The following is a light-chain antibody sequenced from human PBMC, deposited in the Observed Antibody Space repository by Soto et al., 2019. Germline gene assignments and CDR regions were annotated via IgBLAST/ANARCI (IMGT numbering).Light chain of an antibody. J-gene: IGKJ4*01. CDR2: ATS. CDR1: QGIGSY. CDR3: QQFNNYPPT. V-gene: IGKV1-9*01. Sequence: GDRVTITCRASQGIGSYLAWYQQKPGKAPKLLIYATSTLQSGVPSRFSGSGSGTEFTLTISSLQPEDFTTYYCQQFNNYPPTFGGGTKVDIK.